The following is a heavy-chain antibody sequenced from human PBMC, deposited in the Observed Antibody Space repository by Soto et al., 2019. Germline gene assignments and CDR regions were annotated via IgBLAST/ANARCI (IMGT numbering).Heavy chain of an antibody. D-gene: IGHD4-17*01. CDR3: TRDLFFISPSTVTADAD. V-gene: IGHV1-18*01. CDR1: GYTFTSFG. CDR2: ISLESDKA. J-gene: IGHJ4*02. Sequence: VQLVQSGAEVKKPGASVRVSCKASGYTFTSFGRSWVLQAPGQGPEWMGWISLESDKATYAHKFQGRITMTTDTSTTTAYMDLRSLSSDEPAVYYCTRDLFFISPSTVTADADWGEGTVVSV.